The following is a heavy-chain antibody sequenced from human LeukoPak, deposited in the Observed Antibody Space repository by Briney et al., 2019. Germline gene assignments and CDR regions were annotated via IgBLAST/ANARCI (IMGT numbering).Heavy chain of an antibody. V-gene: IGHV3-74*01. J-gene: IGHJ4*02. CDR3: VRDLVLVWTPGDDFDH. D-gene: IGHD2-8*02. CDR1: GFTFRNYW. CDR2: INEDATII. Sequence: GGSPRLSCAASGFTFRNYWMHWVRQVPGKGLEWVSRINEDATIISYADSVKGRFTISRDNARNTVSLQMHSLRAEDTAVYYCVRDLVLVWTPGDDFDHWGQGTLVTVSS.